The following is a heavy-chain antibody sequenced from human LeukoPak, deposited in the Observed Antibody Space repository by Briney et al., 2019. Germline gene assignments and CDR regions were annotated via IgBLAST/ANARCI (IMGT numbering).Heavy chain of an antibody. V-gene: IGHV3-9*01. Sequence: GGSLRLSCAASGFTFDDYAMHWVRQAPGKGLEWVSGISWNSGSIGYADSVKGRFTISRDNAKNSLYLQMNSLRDEDTALYYCANLGSAGCRRITSCSAYMDVWGKGTKVTVSS. CDR2: ISWNSGSI. CDR3: ANLGSAGCRRITSCSAYMDV. D-gene: IGHD2-2*01. CDR1: GFTFDDYA. J-gene: IGHJ6*03.